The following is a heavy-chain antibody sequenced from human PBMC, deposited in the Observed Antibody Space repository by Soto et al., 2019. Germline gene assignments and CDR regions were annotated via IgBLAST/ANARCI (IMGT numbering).Heavy chain of an antibody. J-gene: IGHJ3*02. CDR1: GFTFSRYS. CDR2: ISDSGTYI. CDR3: VRGALCSSANRFGSGAFDS. D-gene: IGHD2-2*01. Sequence: GGSLRLSCAASGFTFSRYSMNWVRQAPGKGLEWVSSISDSGTYIYYAHSVKGRFTISRDNAKNSLYLQMNSLRAEDTAVYYCVRGALCSSANRFGSGAFDSWGQGRMGTVS. V-gene: IGHV3-21*01.